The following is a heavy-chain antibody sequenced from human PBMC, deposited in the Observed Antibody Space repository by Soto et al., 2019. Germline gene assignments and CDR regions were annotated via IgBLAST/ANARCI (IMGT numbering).Heavy chain of an antibody. Sequence: EVQLLESGGDLLQPGGSLRLSCAASGFIFSSYAMGWVRQAPGKGLEWVSAISGRGGTISYADSVKGRFTISRDNSKNTLYLQMNTLRGQDSSVYYCTRGSASGAFDYWGQGALVTVSS. J-gene: IGHJ4*02. D-gene: IGHD2-8*02. V-gene: IGHV3-23*01. CDR1: GFIFSSYA. CDR3: TRGSASGAFDY. CDR2: ISGRGGTI.